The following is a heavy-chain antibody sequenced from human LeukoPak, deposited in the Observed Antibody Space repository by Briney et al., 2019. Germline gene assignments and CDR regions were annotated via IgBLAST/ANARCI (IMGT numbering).Heavy chain of an antibody. CDR1: GFSFSNYG. V-gene: IGHV3-30*03. Sequence: QPGGSLRLSCAASGFSFSNYGMHWFRQAPGKGLEWVAVISYDGSNKYYPDSVKGRSTTSRDNSKHTLYLQMNSLRAEDTAVYYCASTETPYYYDSNGFYPFYFDYWGQGTLVTVS. D-gene: IGHD3-22*01. CDR3: ASTETPYYYDSNGFYPFYFDY. CDR2: ISYDGSNK. J-gene: IGHJ4*02.